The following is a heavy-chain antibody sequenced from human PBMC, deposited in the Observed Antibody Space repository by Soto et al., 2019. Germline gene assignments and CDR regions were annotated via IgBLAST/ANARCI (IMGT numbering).Heavy chain of an antibody. Sequence: PSETLSLTCTVSGGSISSSSYYWGWIRQPPGKGLEWIGSIYYSGSTYYNPSLKSRVTISVDTSKNQFSLKLSSVTAADTAVYYCARPDVLGAWVDPWGQGTLVT. J-gene: IGHJ5*02. CDR2: IYYSGST. CDR1: GGSISSSSYY. V-gene: IGHV4-39*01. CDR3: ARPDVLGAWVDP. D-gene: IGHD2-8*01.